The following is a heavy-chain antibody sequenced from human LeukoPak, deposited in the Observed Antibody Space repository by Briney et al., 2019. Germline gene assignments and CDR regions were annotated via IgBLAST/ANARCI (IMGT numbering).Heavy chain of an antibody. Sequence: GASVKVSCKASGYRFTRFGIMWVRQAAGQGLEWMEWITVLNDHTRYARKYQGRVTMNTESSTTIASVELRSLRSDDTAISDCACSRYYGPGRPPEGGSMYVWGPGNTVT. D-gene: IGHD3-10*01. CDR2: ITVLNDHT. CDR3: ACSRYYGPGRPPEGGSMYV. CDR1: GYRFTRFG. J-gene: IGHJ6*02. V-gene: IGHV1-18*01.